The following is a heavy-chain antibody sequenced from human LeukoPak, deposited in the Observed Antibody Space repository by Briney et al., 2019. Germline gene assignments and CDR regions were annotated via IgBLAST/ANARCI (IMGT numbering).Heavy chain of an antibody. CDR3: ARIVGIASRGYFDY. V-gene: IGHV1-69*01. Sequence: SVKVSCKASGGTLSRYAISWVRQAPGQGPEWMGGIIPIFGTTNYAQKFQGRVTITADESTTTAYMELSSLRSEDTAVYYCARIVGIASRGYFDYWGQGTLVTVSS. D-gene: IGHD3-10*01. CDR2: IIPIFGTT. J-gene: IGHJ4*02. CDR1: GGTLSRYA.